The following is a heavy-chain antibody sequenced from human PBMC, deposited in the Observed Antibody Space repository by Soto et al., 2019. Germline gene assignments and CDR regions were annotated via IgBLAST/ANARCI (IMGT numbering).Heavy chain of an antibody. J-gene: IGHJ6*02. D-gene: IGHD3-3*01. V-gene: IGHV3-48*03. CDR1: GFTFSSYE. CDR3: ASRAAYYDFWSGPMWSYGMDV. Sequence: GGSLRLSCAASGFTFSSYEMNWVRQAPGQGLEWVSYISSSGSTIYYADSVKGRFTISRDNAKNSLYLQMNSLRAEDTAVYYCASRAAYYDFWSGPMWSYGMDVWGQGTTVTVSS. CDR2: ISSSGSTI.